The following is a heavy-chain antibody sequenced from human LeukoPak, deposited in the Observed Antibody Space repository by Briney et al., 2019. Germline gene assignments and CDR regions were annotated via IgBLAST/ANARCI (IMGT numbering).Heavy chain of an antibody. CDR3: ARDGCSSTSCYEYNWFDP. D-gene: IGHD2-2*01. J-gene: IGHJ5*02. Sequence: PGGSLRLSCAASGFTFSDYYMSWIRQAPVKGLEWVSYISSSGSTIYYADSVKGRFTISRDNAKNSLYLQMNSLRAEDTAVYYCARDGCSSTSCYEYNWFDPWGQGTLVTVSS. CDR1: GFTFSDYY. V-gene: IGHV3-11*01. CDR2: ISSSGSTI.